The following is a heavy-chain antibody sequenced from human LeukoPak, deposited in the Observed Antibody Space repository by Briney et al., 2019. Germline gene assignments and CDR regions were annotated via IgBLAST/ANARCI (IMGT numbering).Heavy chain of an antibody. V-gene: IGHV3-23*01. Sequence: GGSLRLSCAASGFTFSGYAMTWVRQAPGKGLERVATISGPGSTTYYADSVKGRFTISRDNSQNTLYLQMNSLRAEDTAIYYCAKGLLTKTHGISWDPFDSWGQGTLVSVSS. CDR3: AKGLLTKTHGISWDPFDS. J-gene: IGHJ4*02. CDR2: ISGPGSTT. D-gene: IGHD6-13*01. CDR1: GFTFSGYA.